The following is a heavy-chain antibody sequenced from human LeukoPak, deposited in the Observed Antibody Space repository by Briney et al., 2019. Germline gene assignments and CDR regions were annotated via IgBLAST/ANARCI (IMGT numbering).Heavy chain of an antibody. J-gene: IGHJ4*02. CDR2: IYYSGNT. CDR1: GVSISSSNSY. V-gene: IGHV4-39*01. Sequence: SETLSLTCTVSGVSISSSNSYWGWIRQPPGKGLEWIGTIYYSGNTYYNASLKSQVSISIDTSKNQFSLRLTSVTAADTAVYYCARQTGSGLFILPGGQGTLVTVSS. CDR3: ARQTGSGLFILP. D-gene: IGHD3/OR15-3a*01.